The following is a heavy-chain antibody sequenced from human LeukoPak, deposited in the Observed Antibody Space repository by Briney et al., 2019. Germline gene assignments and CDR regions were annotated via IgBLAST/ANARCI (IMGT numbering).Heavy chain of an antibody. CDR2: IYTSGST. V-gene: IGHV4-61*02. CDR3: TAGVVPAAIRKALDY. CDR1: GGSISSGSYY. D-gene: IGHD2-2*02. Sequence: SQTLSLTCTVSGGSISSGSYYWSWIRQPAGKGLEWIGRIYTSGSTNYNPSLKSRVTISVDTSKNQFSLELSSVTAADTAVYYCTAGVVPAAIRKALDYWGQGTLVTVSS. J-gene: IGHJ4*02.